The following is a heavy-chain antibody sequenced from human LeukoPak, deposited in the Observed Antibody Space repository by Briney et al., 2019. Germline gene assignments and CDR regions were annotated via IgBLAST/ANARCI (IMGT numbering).Heavy chain of an antibody. Sequence: SVNVSCKASGGTFSSYSISWVRQAPGQGLEWMGGIIPIFGTANYAQKFQGRVTITADESTSTAYMELSSLRSEDTAVYYCAKPRYSSSWEDGGYFDYWGQGTLVTVSS. CDR2: IIPIFGTA. CDR3: AKPRYSSSWEDGGYFDY. V-gene: IGHV1-69*13. D-gene: IGHD6-13*01. J-gene: IGHJ4*02. CDR1: GGTFSSYS.